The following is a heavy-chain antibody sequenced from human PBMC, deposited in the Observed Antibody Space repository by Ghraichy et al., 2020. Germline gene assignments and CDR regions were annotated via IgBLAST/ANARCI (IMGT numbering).Heavy chain of an antibody. CDR1: GFIFSSYG. V-gene: IGHV3-23*01. CDR2: VTGSGGST. Sequence: GGSLRLSCAASGFIFSSYGMNWVRQAPGKGLEWVSAVTGSGGSTYYADSVKGRFTISRDNSKNTLYLQMNTLRAEDTALYYCATDTFLSGYADGSYIWGQGAMGTVSS. J-gene: IGHJ3*02. CDR3: ATDTFLSGYADGSYI. D-gene: IGHD3-9*01.